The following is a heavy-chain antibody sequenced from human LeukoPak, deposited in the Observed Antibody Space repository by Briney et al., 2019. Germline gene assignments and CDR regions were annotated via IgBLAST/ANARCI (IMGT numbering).Heavy chain of an antibody. J-gene: IGHJ4*02. CDR2: ISGSGGST. D-gene: IGHD3-10*01. V-gene: IGHV3-23*01. CDR3: AKDRGGSGSYFRPHFDY. CDR1: GFTFSSYA. Sequence: PGGSLRLSCAASGFTFSSYAMSWVRQAPGKGLEWVSAISGSGGSTYYADSVKGRFTISRDNSKNTLYLQMNSLRAEDTAVYYCAKDRGGSGSYFRPHFDYWGQGTLVTVSS.